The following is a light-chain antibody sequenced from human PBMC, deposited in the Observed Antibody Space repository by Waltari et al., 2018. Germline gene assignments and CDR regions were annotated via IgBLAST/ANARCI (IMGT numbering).Light chain of an antibody. CDR3: SSYISSSTLEV. J-gene: IGLJ3*02. CDR1: SRDVGGYNY. V-gene: IGLV2-14*03. Sequence: QSALTQPASVSGSPGQSITLSCPGTSRDVGGYNYVPWYQQHPGKAPKLMIFDVSNRPSGVSNRFSGSKSGNTASLTISGLQAEDEADYYCSSYISSSTLEVFGGGTRLTVL. CDR2: DVS.